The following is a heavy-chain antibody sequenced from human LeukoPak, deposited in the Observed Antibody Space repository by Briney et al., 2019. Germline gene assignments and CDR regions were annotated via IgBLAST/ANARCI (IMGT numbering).Heavy chain of an antibody. Sequence: SETLSLTCTVSGGSISSYYWSWIRQPVGKGLEWIGRIYTSGSTNYNPSLKSRVTMSVDTPKNQFSLKLSSVTAADTAVYYCARSKGHYYGSGSYDDWFDPWGQGTLVTVSS. D-gene: IGHD3-10*01. J-gene: IGHJ5*02. CDR1: GGSISSYY. CDR2: IYTSGST. CDR3: ARSKGHYYGSGSYDDWFDP. V-gene: IGHV4-4*07.